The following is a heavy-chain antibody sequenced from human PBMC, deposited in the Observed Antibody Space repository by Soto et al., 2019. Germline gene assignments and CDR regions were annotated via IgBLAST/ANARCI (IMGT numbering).Heavy chain of an antibody. Sequence: GASVKVSCKASGYTFTSYGISWVRQAPGQGLEWMGWISAYNGNTNYAQKLQGRVTMTTDTSTSTAYMELRSLRSDDTAVYYCARQQRARVDFWNKHPPYYYYYMDVWGKGTTVTVSS. D-gene: IGHD3-3*01. CDR2: ISAYNGNT. CDR1: GYTFTSYG. V-gene: IGHV1-18*01. CDR3: ARQQRARVDFWNKHPPYYYYYMDV. J-gene: IGHJ6*03.